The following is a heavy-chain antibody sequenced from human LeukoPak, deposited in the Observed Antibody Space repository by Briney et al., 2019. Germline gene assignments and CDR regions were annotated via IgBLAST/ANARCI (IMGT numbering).Heavy chain of an antibody. CDR3: ARQYSYGYYFDY. Sequence: SETLSLTCTVSGGSISSYYWSWIRQPPGKGLEWIGHIYYSGSTNYNPSLKSRVTISVDTSKNQFSLKLSSVTAADTAVYYCARQYSYGYYFDYWGQGTLVTVSS. V-gene: IGHV4-59*01. CDR2: IYYSGST. CDR1: GGSISSYY. D-gene: IGHD5-18*01. J-gene: IGHJ4*02.